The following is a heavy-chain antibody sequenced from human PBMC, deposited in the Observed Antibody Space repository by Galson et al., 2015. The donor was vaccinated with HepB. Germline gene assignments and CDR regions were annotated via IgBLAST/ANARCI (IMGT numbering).Heavy chain of an antibody. Sequence: CKVSGYTLTELSMHWVRQAPGKGLEWMGGFDPEDGETIYAQKFQGRVTMTEDTSTDTAYMELSSLRSEDTAVYYCATFGLLWFGEFQYWGQGTLVTVSS. CDR1: GYTLTELS. CDR2: FDPEDGET. CDR3: ATFGLLWFGEFQY. V-gene: IGHV1-24*01. D-gene: IGHD3-10*01. J-gene: IGHJ1*01.